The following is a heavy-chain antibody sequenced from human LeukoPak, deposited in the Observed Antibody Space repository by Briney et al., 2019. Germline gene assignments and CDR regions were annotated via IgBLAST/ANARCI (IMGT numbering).Heavy chain of an antibody. Sequence: SETLSLTCAVYGGSFSGYYWSWIRRPPGKGLEWIGEINHSGSTNYNPSLKSRVTISVDTSKNQFSLKLSSVTAADTAVYYCARGETYYDFWSGFTNWFDPWGQGTLVTVSS. V-gene: IGHV4-34*01. CDR1: GGSFSGYY. CDR2: INHSGST. D-gene: IGHD3-3*01. CDR3: ARGETYYDFWSGFTNWFDP. J-gene: IGHJ5*02.